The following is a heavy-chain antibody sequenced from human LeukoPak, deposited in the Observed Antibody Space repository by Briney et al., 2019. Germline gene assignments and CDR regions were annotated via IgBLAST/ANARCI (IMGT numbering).Heavy chain of an antibody. CDR2: INHSGST. J-gene: IGHJ2*01. D-gene: IGHD3-10*01. Sequence: PSETLSLTCAVYGGSFSGYYWSWIRQPPGKGLEWIGEINHSGSTNYNPSLKSRVTISVDTSKNQLSLKLSSVTAADTAVYYCARLPRRMVRGVIKYWYFDLWGRGTLVTVSS. CDR1: GGSFSGYY. V-gene: IGHV4-34*01. CDR3: ARLPRRMVRGVIKYWYFDL.